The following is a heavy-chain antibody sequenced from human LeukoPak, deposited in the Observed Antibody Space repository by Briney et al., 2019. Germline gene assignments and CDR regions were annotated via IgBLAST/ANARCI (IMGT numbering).Heavy chain of an antibody. J-gene: IGHJ4*02. Sequence: SETLSLTCTVSGCSISSGGYSWSWIRQPPGKGQEWIGYIFHSGSAYFNPSLKGRVTVSVVRSKNQFSLRLTSVTAADTAVYYCARGTSNCYFDYWGQGTLVTVSS. CDR2: IFHSGSA. CDR1: GCSISSGGYS. D-gene: IGHD6-13*01. V-gene: IGHV4-30-2*01. CDR3: ARGTSNCYFDY.